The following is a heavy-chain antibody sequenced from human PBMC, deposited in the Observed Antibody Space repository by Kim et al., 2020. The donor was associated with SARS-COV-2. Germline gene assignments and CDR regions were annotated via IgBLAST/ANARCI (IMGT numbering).Heavy chain of an antibody. V-gene: IGHV3-33*01. CDR3: ARDPEGYCSGGSCYGNRNPV. Sequence: GGSLRLSCAASGFTFSSYGMHWVRQAPGKGLEWVAVIWYDGSNKYYADSVKGRFTISRDNSKNTLYLQMNSLRAEDTAVYYCARDPEGYCSGGSCYGNRNPVGGQRTTVTVSS. D-gene: IGHD2-15*01. CDR1: GFTFSSYG. J-gene: IGHJ6*02. CDR2: IWYDGSNK.